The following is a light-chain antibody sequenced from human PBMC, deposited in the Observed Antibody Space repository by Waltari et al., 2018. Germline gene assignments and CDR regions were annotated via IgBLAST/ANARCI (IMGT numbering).Light chain of an antibody. J-gene: IGLJ3*02. V-gene: IGLV2-11*01. CDR2: DVS. CDR3: CSYVGRYIWV. CDR1: SSDAGGYHH. Sequence: QSALTQPRSVSGSPGQSVTISCPGTSSDAGGYHHVSWYQQHPGKVPKLMIYDVSTRSSGVPDRFSGSKSGNTASLTISGLQTEDEADYYCCSYVGRYIWVFGGGTKLTVL.